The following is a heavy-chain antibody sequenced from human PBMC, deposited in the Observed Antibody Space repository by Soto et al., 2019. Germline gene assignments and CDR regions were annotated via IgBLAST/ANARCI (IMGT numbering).Heavy chain of an antibody. J-gene: IGHJ6*02. V-gene: IGHV1-24*01. CDR3: ATERVADDFWSGPKRHYGMDV. D-gene: IGHD3-3*01. Sequence: GASVKVSCKVSGNTLTDLFLLWVRQAPGKGLEWMVGFEPEDSETNYEQKFQGRVTMTENTSRDTAYMELSSLRSEDAAVYYCATERVADDFWSGPKRHYGMDVWGQGTTVTVSS. CDR2: FEPEDSET. CDR1: GNTLTDLF.